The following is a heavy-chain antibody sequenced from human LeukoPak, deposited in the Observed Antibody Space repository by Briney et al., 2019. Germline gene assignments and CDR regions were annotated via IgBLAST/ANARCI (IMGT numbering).Heavy chain of an antibody. J-gene: IGHJ4*02. CDR1: GFTFSTYG. V-gene: IGHV3-30*02. CDR3: ARDTPGYGGDDFDY. CDR2: IQAGGDEK. D-gene: IGHD4-23*01. Sequence: PGGSLRLSCAASGFTFSTYGMHWVRQAPGKGLEWMTFIQAGGDEKYYAESVKGRFTVSRDNSKNTLYLQMNSLRAEDTAVYYCARDTPGYGGDDFDYWGRGALVTVSS.